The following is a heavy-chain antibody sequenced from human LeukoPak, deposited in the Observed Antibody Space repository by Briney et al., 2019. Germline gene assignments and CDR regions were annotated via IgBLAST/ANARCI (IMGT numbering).Heavy chain of an antibody. D-gene: IGHD6-13*01. CDR2: ISSSSSYI. Sequence: GGSLRLSCAASGFTFSSYAMNWVRQPPGKGLEWVSSISSSSSYIYYADSVKGRFTISRDNAKNSLYLQMNSLRAEDTAVYYCASSTIIAAAGPGGYWGQGTLVTVSS. CDR1: GFTFSSYA. CDR3: ASSTIIAAAGPGGY. J-gene: IGHJ4*02. V-gene: IGHV3-21*01.